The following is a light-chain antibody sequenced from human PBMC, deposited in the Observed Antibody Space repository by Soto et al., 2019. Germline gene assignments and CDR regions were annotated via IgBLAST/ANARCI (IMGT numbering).Light chain of an antibody. CDR1: SSDIGDYNY. CDR2: DVS. CDR3: SSYASSRTIYV. J-gene: IGLJ1*01. V-gene: IGLV2-14*01. Sequence: QSALTQPASVSGSPGQSITISCTGTSSDIGDYNYVSWYQQRPGKAPKLMIYDVSNRPSGVSNRFSGFKAGSTASLTISGLQAEDEADYYCSSYASSRTIYVFGTGTKVTVL.